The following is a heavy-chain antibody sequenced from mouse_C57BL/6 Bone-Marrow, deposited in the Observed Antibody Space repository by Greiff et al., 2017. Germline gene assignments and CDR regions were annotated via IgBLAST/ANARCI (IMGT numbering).Heavy chain of an antibody. Sequence: EVKVVESGGDLVKPGGSLKLSCAASGFTFSSYGMSWVRQTPDKRLEWVATISSGGSYTYSPDSVKGRFTISRDNAKNTLYLQMSSLKSEDTAMYYCAGYYYGRGDYWGQGTSVTVSS. CDR3: AGYYYGRGDY. J-gene: IGHJ4*01. D-gene: IGHD1-1*01. CDR1: GFTFSSYG. CDR2: ISSGGSYT. V-gene: IGHV5-6*01.